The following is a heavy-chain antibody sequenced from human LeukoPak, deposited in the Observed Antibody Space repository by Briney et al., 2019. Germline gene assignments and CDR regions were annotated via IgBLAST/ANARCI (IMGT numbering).Heavy chain of an antibody. D-gene: IGHD3-9*01. V-gene: IGHV3-66*01. CDR2: IYSGGST. J-gene: IGHJ4*02. Sequence: GGSLRLSCAASGFTFSSYWMHWVRQAPGKGLEWVSSIYSGGSTYYADSVTGRFTISRDNSKNTLYLQMNSLRAEDTAVYYCARDGAVLTGYYDYWGQGTLVTVSS. CDR1: GFTFSSYW. CDR3: ARDGAVLTGYYDY.